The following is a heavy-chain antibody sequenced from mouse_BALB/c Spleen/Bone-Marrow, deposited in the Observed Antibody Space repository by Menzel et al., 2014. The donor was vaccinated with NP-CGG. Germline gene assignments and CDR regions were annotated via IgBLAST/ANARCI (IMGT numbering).Heavy chain of an antibody. CDR2: ISSGGSYT. CDR3: ERVITWYFNV. J-gene: IGHJ1*01. D-gene: IGHD1-1*01. CDR1: GFTFSSYA. Sequence: EVMLVESGGGLVKPGGSLKLSCAASGFTFSSYAMSWVRQTPEKRLEWVATISSGGSYTYYPDSVKGRFTISRDNAKNPWFVQWESVRSEDTALYYVERVITWYFNVWGGGTTRTVSS. V-gene: IGHV5-9-1*01.